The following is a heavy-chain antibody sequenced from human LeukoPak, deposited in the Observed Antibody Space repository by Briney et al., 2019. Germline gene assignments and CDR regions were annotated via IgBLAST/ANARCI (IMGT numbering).Heavy chain of an antibody. D-gene: IGHD3-22*01. Sequence: ASVKVSCKVSGGTFSSYAISWVRQAPGQGLEWMGGIIPIFGTANYAQKFQGRVTITTDESTSTAYMELSSLRSEDTAVYYCARVTGYDSSGYWYYYYYMDVWGKGTTVTVSS. V-gene: IGHV1-69*05. CDR3: ARVTGYDSSGYWYYYYYMDV. CDR1: GGTFSSYA. J-gene: IGHJ6*03. CDR2: IIPIFGTA.